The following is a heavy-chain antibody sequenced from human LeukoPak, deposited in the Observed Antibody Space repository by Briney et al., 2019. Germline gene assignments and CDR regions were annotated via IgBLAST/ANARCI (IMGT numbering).Heavy chain of an antibody. CDR1: GFTFSSYS. D-gene: IGHD6-19*01. Sequence: GGSLRLSCAASGFTFSSYSMNWVRQAPGKGLEWVSSISSSSSYIYYADSVKGRFTISRDNAKKSMYLEMNSLRAEDTAVYYCARPSNEGQWLVGQGVDYWGQGTLVTVSS. CDR2: ISSSSSYI. V-gene: IGHV3-21*01. J-gene: IGHJ4*02. CDR3: ARPSNEGQWLVGQGVDY.